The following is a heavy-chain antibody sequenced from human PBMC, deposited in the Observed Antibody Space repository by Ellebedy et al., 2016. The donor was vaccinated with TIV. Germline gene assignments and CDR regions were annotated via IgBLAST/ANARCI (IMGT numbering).Heavy chain of an antibody. CDR1: GDSMNSDY. CDR3: ARLGRLVRWFDP. Sequence: SETLSLTCSVSGDSMNSDYWSWLRQPPGKGLEWIAYMYHDGGTNYNASLRSRVTISLESSKRQFSLRLSSVTAADTAVYYCARLGRLVRWFDPWGQGTLVTVSS. J-gene: IGHJ5*02. CDR2: MYHDGGT. D-gene: IGHD6-19*01. V-gene: IGHV4-59*08.